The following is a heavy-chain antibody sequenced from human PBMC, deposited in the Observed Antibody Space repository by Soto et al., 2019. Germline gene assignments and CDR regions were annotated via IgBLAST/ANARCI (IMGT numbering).Heavy chain of an antibody. V-gene: IGHV3-48*02. Sequence: VGSLRLSCEGSWFTFSAYAMNWVRQAPGKGLEWVSYISSRSDTLYYADSVKGRFTISRDNAKNSVYLQVNNLRDEDTAVYYCARDWDIVILSVPIPNYNYGMDVWGQGTKVTVSS. CDR3: ARDWDIVILSVPIPNYNYGMDV. CDR2: ISSRSDTL. J-gene: IGHJ6*02. CDR1: WFTFSAYA. D-gene: IGHD2-15*01.